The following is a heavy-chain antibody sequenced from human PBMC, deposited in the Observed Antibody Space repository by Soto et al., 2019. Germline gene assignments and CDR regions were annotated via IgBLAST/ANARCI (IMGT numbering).Heavy chain of an antibody. Sequence: ASVKVSCKASGYTFTSYDINWVRQATGQGLEWMGWMNPNSGNTGYAQKFQGRVTMTRNTSISTAYMELSSLRSEDTAVYYCARVTVLRFLEWLPSPHYYYYYYMDVWGKGTTVTVSS. V-gene: IGHV1-8*01. D-gene: IGHD3-3*01. CDR3: ARVTVLRFLEWLPSPHYYYYYYMDV. CDR2: MNPNSGNT. J-gene: IGHJ6*03. CDR1: GYTFTSYD.